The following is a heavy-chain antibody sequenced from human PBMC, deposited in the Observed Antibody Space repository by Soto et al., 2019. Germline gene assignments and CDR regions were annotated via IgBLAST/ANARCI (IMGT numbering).Heavy chain of an antibody. CDR1: GYSITSYW. Sequence: GESLKISCKGSGYSITSYWIGWVRQMPGKGLEWMGIIYPGDSDTRYSPSFQGQVTISADKSISTAYLQWSSLKASDTAMYYCARNRLHRTNYYGSGNGMDVWGQGTTVTVSS. CDR3: ARNRLHRTNYYGSGNGMDV. CDR2: IYPGDSDT. V-gene: IGHV5-51*01. J-gene: IGHJ6*02. D-gene: IGHD3-10*01.